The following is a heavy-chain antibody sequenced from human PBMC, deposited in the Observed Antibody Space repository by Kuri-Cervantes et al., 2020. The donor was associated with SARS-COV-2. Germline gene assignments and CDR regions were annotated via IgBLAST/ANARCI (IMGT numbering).Heavy chain of an antibody. D-gene: IGHD3-16*01. CDR1: GFTFSSYW. V-gene: IGHV3-30-3*01. Sequence: GESLKISCAASGFTFSSYWMHWVRQAPGKGLEWVAVISYDGSNKYSADSVKGRFTISRDNSKNTLYPQMNSLRAEDTAVYYCAREGDLTGLFDYWGQGTLVTVSS. CDR2: ISYDGSNK. J-gene: IGHJ4*02. CDR3: AREGDLTGLFDY.